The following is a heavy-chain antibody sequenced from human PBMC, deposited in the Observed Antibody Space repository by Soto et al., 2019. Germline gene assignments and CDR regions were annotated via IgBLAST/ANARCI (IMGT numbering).Heavy chain of an antibody. CDR2: ISYDGTKK. D-gene: IGHD2-2*01. J-gene: IGHJ6*02. V-gene: IGHV3-30*18. Sequence: QVQLMESGGGVVQPGKSLRLSCVGSGFTFSSYGMHWVRQAPGKGLEWVAGISYDGTKKYYGDSVKGRFSISRDNSRQTVYLQMDSLRAEDTAVYYCAKFGSRAVYHDHYALDVWGQGTTVTVSS. CDR1: GFTFSSYG. CDR3: AKFGSRAVYHDHYALDV.